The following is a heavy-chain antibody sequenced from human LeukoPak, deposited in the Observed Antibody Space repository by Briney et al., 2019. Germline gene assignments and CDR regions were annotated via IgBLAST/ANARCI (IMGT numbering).Heavy chain of an antibody. CDR1: GFTFSSNG. CDR2: IRNDGSNK. CDR3: AKDLNYGDLLDY. J-gene: IGHJ4*02. D-gene: IGHD4-17*01. Sequence: GGSLRLSCVASGFTFSSNGMHWVRQAPGKGLEWVAFIRNDGSNKYYVDSVKGRFTIYRDNSKNTLYLQMNSLRAEDTGVYYCAKDLNYGDLLDYWGQGTLVTVSS. V-gene: IGHV3-30*02.